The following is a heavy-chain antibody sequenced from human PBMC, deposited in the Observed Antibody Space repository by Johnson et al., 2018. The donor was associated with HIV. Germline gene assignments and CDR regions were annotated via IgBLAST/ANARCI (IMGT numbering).Heavy chain of an antibody. D-gene: IGHD3-10*01. CDR2: INWNGGNT. Sequence: VHLVESGGGLVQPGGSLRLSCAASGFTFSSYAMTWVRQAPGKGLEWVSGINWNGGNTGYVDSVKGRFTISRDNAKNSLYLQMNGLRAEDTAFYYCARDFVAFGECTAFDIWGQGTMVTVSS. CDR3: ARDFVAFGECTAFDI. J-gene: IGHJ3*02. CDR1: GFTFSSYA. V-gene: IGHV3-20*04.